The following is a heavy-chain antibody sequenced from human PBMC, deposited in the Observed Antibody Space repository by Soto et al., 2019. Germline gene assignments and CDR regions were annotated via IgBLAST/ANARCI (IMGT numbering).Heavy chain of an antibody. J-gene: IGHJ6*03. CDR1: GGSISSGGYY. Sequence: SETLSLTCTVSGGSISSGGYYWSWIRQHPGKGLEWIGYIYYSGSTYYNPSLKSRVTISVDTSKNQFSLKLSSVTAADTAVYYCARTLNGDYVFSDYDYYMDVWGKGTTVTVSS. D-gene: IGHD4-17*01. CDR2: IYYSGST. V-gene: IGHV4-31*03. CDR3: ARTLNGDYVFSDYDYYMDV.